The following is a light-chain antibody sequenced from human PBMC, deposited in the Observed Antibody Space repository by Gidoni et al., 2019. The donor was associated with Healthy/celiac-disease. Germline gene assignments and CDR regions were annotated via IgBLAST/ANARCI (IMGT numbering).Light chain of an antibody. J-gene: IGLJ2*01. Sequence: QSALTQPASVSGSPGQSITISCTGTSSDVGGSNYVSWYQQHPVKAPKLMIHDVSNRPSGVSNRFSGSKSGNTASLTISGLQAEDEADYYCSSYTSSSTLVFGGGTKLTVL. CDR3: SSYTSSSTLV. CDR1: SSDVGGSNY. V-gene: IGLV2-14*01. CDR2: DVS.